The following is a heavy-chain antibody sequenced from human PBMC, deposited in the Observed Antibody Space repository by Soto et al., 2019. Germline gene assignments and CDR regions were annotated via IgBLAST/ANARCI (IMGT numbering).Heavy chain of an antibody. CDR2: IYYSGST. Sequence: SETLSLTCTVSGGSISPYYWSWIRQPPGKGLEWVGYIYYSGSTSYNPSLKSRVTISVETSKSQFSLRLNAVTAADTAVYYCARSPLRYFDWLPRDGMDVWGQGTTVTVSS. V-gene: IGHV4-59*01. D-gene: IGHD3-9*01. J-gene: IGHJ6*02. CDR1: GGSISPYY. CDR3: ARSPLRYFDWLPRDGMDV.